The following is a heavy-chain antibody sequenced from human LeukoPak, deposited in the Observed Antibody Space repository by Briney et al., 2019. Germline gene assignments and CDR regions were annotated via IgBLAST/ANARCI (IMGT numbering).Heavy chain of an antibody. CDR3: ATDRGWRTSGYYLYYFEY. V-gene: IGHV3-7*01. CDR1: GFIFTNYF. CDR2: IKHDGSEK. Sequence: GGFLRLSRAASGFIFTNYFMSWVRQAPGKGLEWVASIKHDGSEKYYVDSVRGRFTISRDNTMNSLYLQMSSLRAEDTAVYYCATDRGWRTSGYYLYYFEYWGQGTLVTYSS. J-gene: IGHJ4*02. D-gene: IGHD3-3*01.